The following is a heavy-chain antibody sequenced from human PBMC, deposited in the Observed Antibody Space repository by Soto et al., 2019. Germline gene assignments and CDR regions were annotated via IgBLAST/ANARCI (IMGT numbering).Heavy chain of an antibody. Sequence: ASVKVSCKVSGYTLTELSMHWVRQAPGKGLEWMGGFDPEDGETIYAQKFQGRVTMTEDTSTDTAYMELSSLRSEDTAVYYCATGVGGVEIYYYYGMDVWGQVNTVTVS. D-gene: IGHD3-16*01. CDR2: FDPEDGET. V-gene: IGHV1-24*01. CDR3: ATGVGGVEIYYYYGMDV. CDR1: GYTLTELS. J-gene: IGHJ6*02.